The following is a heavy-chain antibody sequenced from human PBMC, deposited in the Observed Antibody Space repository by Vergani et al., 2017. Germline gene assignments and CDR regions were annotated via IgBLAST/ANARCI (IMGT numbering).Heavy chain of an antibody. V-gene: IGHV4-39*01. D-gene: IGHD4-23*01. J-gene: IGHJ5*02. CDR2: IYYSGST. Sequence: QVQLQESGPGLVKPSETLSLTCTVSNDSVSNTFYYWGWIRQTPGKGLEWIGSIYYSGSTYYNPSLESRVTMSVDTSKSQFSLRLSSVTAADTAVYYCTRQWAVVDDNNWFDTWGQGSLVTVSS. CDR1: NDSVSNTFYY. CDR3: TRQWAVVDDNNWFDT.